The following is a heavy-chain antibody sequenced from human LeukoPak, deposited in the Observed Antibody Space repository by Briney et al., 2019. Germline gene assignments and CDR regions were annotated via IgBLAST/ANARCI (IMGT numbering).Heavy chain of an antibody. CDR2: STHSGST. CDR3: ARGRTGAAALDS. V-gene: IGHV4-34*01. J-gene: IGHJ4*02. D-gene: IGHD2-2*01. CDR1: GGSFRGHY. Sequence: SETLSLTCAVYGGSFRGHYWTWIRQPPGEGLEWIGESTHSGSTSYNPSFKSRVTISVDTSKNQFSLKLTSVTAADTAVYHCARGRTGAAALDSWGPGTLVTVSS.